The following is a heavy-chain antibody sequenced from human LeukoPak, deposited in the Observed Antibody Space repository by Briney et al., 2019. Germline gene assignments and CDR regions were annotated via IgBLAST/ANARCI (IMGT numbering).Heavy chain of an antibody. CDR3: ARTLPRGYSGYAATLFDY. J-gene: IGHJ4*02. Sequence: GESLKISCKGSGYSFTSYWIGWVRQMPGKGLEWMGIIYPGDSDTRYSPSFQGQVTISADKSISIAYLQWSSLKASDTAMYYCARTLPRGYSGYAATLFDYWGQGTLVTVPS. D-gene: IGHD5-12*01. V-gene: IGHV5-51*01. CDR1: GYSFTSYW. CDR2: IYPGDSDT.